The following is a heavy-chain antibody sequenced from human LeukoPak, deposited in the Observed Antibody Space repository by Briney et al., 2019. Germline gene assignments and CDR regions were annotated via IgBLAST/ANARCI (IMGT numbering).Heavy chain of an antibody. CDR3: VRDANYYDRSNYYDVLDI. Sequence: GGSLRLSCAASGFSFSNYWMVWVRQAPGEGLEWVANTRGDGSREYYLDSVKGRFTISRDNAKNSLYLQMSSLRADDTAVYYCVRDANYYDRSNYYDVLDIWGQGTMVTVSS. CDR1: GFSFSNYW. D-gene: IGHD3-22*01. J-gene: IGHJ3*02. V-gene: IGHV3-7*01. CDR2: TRGDGSRE.